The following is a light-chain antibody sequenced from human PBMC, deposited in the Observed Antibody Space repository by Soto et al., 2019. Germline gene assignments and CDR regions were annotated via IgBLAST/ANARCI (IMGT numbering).Light chain of an antibody. CDR3: QLTKGLPLP. Sequence: DIQMTQSKCSLSASFGCIVTIGFLASQDISKNLAWYQQIPGKAPKLLIFAASTLQSGVPSRFSASGSGTYFILTVGGLQPEDAATYYCQLTKGLPLPFGG. CDR2: AAS. CDR1: QDISKN. J-gene: IGKJ4*01. V-gene: IGKV1-12*01.